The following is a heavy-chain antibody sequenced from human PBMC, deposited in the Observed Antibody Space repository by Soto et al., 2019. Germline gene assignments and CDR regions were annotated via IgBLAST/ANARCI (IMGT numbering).Heavy chain of an antibody. Sequence: ASVKVSCKASGYTFTGYYMHWVRQAPGQGLEWMGWINPNSGGTNYAQKFQGWVTTTRDTSISTAYMELSSLRSEDTAVYYCARQGGAYSSSVRYYYYGMDVWGQGTTVTVSS. CDR1: GYTFTGYY. CDR2: INPNSGGT. D-gene: IGHD6-6*01. CDR3: ARQGGAYSSSVRYYYYGMDV. J-gene: IGHJ6*02. V-gene: IGHV1-2*04.